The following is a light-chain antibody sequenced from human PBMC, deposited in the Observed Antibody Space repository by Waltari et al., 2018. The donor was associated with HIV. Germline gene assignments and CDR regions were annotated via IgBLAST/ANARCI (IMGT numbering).Light chain of an antibody. Sequence: QGVVTQEPSLTVSPGGTVTLTCGSSNQPLTRGHYPYWFQQKPGQAPVTLIYDAINKHSGTPARFSGSLLGGKAALILSGAQPEDEADYYCCLSYGVVWVFGGGTKLTVL. CDR1: NQPLTRGHY. V-gene: IGLV7-46*01. CDR2: DAI. CDR3: CLSYGVVWV. J-gene: IGLJ3*02.